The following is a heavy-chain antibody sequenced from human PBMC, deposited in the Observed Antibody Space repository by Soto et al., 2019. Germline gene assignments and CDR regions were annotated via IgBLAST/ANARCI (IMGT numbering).Heavy chain of an antibody. D-gene: IGHD6-13*01. J-gene: IGHJ5*02. CDR2: ISASGGNT. Sequence: GGSLRLSCATSGFTFSSYAMSWVRQSPGKGLEWVSSISASGGNTYYADSVKGRFTISRDNSKSTLYLQVDSLRAEDTAIYYCAIRPGQQLRWFDPWGQGTLVTVSS. CDR3: AIRPGQQLRWFDP. CDR1: GFTFSSYA. V-gene: IGHV3-23*01.